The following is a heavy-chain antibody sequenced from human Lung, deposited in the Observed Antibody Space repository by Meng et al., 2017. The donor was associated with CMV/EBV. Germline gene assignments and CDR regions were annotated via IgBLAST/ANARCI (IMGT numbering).Heavy chain of an antibody. V-gene: IGHV1-18*01. Sequence: VYLLRSGPEVKKPGDSVRVSCKASGCTFGSYGICWVRQAPGQGLEWMGWFVNYVDTYPAPKFQGRVTMTTDTHTNTAFIELRSLTSDDTAVYYRASGTPGRSYCDYWGQGTLVTVSS. CDR2: FVNYVDT. D-gene: IGHD2-15*01. CDR3: ASGTPGRSYCDY. J-gene: IGHJ4*02. CDR1: GCTFGSYG.